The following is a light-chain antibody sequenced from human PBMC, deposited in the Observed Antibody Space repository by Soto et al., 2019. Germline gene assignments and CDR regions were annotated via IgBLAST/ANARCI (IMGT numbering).Light chain of an antibody. CDR1: QSVSSN. J-gene: IGKJ1*01. V-gene: IGKV3-15*01. Sequence: EIVMAQSPATLSVSPGERVTLSCRASQSVSSNLAWYQQKPGQAPRLLIYGASTRATGIPARFSGSGSGTEFTLTISSLQSEDFAVYYCQQCNNWPRTFGQGTKV. CDR2: GAS. CDR3: QQCNNWPRT.